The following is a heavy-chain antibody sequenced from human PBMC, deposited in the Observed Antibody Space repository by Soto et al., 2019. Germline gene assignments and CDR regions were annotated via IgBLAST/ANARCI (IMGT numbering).Heavy chain of an antibody. D-gene: IGHD2-15*01. Sequence: PGGSLRLSCAASGFNFNSYTINWVRQAPGKRLEWLSSISSSGYIFSTASVRGRFTISRDNAKNSVYLQINSLRAEDTAVYFCARDCSGGSCYPGMDVWGQGTTVTVSS. V-gene: IGHV3-21*01. CDR3: ARDCSGGSCYPGMDV. CDR2: ISSSGYI. CDR1: GFNFNSYT. J-gene: IGHJ6*02.